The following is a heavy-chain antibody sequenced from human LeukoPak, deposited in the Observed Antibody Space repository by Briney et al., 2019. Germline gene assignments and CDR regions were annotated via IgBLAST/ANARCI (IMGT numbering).Heavy chain of an antibody. CDR1: GLTFDDYA. D-gene: IGHD4-23*01. CDR3: TKEETKYTFGNAFDY. Sequence: GGSLRLSCAASGLTFDDYAMHWVRQAPGQGLEWVSSIYWNSGIITYADSVRGRFTISRDNADNSLFLQMDSLRPEDTALYYCTKEETKYTFGNAFDYWGQGPLVTVSS. CDR2: IYWNSGII. V-gene: IGHV3-9*01. J-gene: IGHJ4*02.